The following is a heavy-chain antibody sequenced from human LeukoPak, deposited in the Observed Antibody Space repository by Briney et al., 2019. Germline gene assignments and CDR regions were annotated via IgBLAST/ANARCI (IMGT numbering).Heavy chain of an antibody. CDR1: GFTFNTYG. CDR2: IWYDGSNK. D-gene: IGHD5-18*01. CDR3: ARADRTWIHLWLLTY. V-gene: IGHV3-33*01. J-gene: IGHJ4*02. Sequence: GGSLRLSCAASGFTFNTYGMHWVRQAPGKGLEWVAVIWYDGSNKYYAGSVKGRFTISRDNSKNTLYLQMSSLRAEDTAVYYCARADRTWIHLWLLTYWGQGTLVTVSS.